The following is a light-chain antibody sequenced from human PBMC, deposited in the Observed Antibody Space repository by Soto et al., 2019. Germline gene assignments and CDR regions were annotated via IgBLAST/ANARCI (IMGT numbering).Light chain of an antibody. CDR2: GAS. CDR3: QHYGSSPFT. CDR1: RRVTSSY. V-gene: IGKV3-20*01. J-gene: IGKJ3*01. Sequence: EIVLTQSPGTLSLSPGERATLSCRASRRVTSSYLAWYQQKPGQAPRLLVYGASSRATGIPDRFSGSGSGTDLTLTISRVEPEDFAVYYCQHYGSSPFTFGPGTRVDIK.